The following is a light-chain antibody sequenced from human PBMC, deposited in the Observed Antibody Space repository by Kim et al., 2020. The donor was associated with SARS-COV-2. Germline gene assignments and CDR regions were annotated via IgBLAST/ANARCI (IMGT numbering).Light chain of an antibody. J-gene: IGKJ4*01. CDR1: QSIGTY. CDR3: QQSHTAPLLT. CDR2: AAS. Sequence: SVGDRVTIACRARQSIGTYLNWYQHKPGKAPKLLIYAASSLQSGVPSRFSGSGSGTDFTLTISSLQPEDFATYYCQQSHTAPLLTFGGGTKVDIK. V-gene: IGKV1-39*01.